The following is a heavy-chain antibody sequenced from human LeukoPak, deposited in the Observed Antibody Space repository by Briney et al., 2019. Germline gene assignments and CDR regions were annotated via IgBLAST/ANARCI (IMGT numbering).Heavy chain of an antibody. CDR2: LYNGGGA. V-gene: IGHV3-53*01. J-gene: IGHJ4*02. Sequence: GGFLRLSCAASGFTVSSNSMTWVRQAPGKGLEWVSILYNGGGANYADSVKGRLTISRDNSRNTLFLQMNSLRAEDTAVYYCARRDTTGWYHHFDYWGQGTLVTVSS. CDR1: GFTVSSNS. CDR3: ARRDTTGWYHHFDY. D-gene: IGHD6-19*01.